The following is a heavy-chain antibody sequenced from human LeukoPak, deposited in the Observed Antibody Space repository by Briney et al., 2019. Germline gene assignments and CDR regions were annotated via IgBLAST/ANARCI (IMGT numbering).Heavy chain of an antibody. J-gene: IGHJ6*04. CDR3: ARDDIVATISQVPYGMDV. V-gene: IGHV3-48*03. CDR1: GFTFSSYE. D-gene: IGHD5-12*01. CDR2: ISSSGSTI. Sequence: GGSLRLSCAASGFTFSSYEMNWVRQAPGKGLEWVSYISSSGSTIYYADSVKGRSTISRDNAKNSLYLQMNSLRAEDTAVYYCARDDIVATISQVPYGMDVWGKGTTVTVSS.